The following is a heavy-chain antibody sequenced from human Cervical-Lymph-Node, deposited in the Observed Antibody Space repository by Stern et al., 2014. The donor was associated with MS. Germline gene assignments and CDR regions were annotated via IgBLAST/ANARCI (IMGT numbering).Heavy chain of an antibody. D-gene: IGHD1/OR15-1a*01. CDR3: ARDQNKVGCLDF. V-gene: IGHV3-30*03. CDR1: GFSFSGSG. J-gene: IGHJ4*02. CDR2: ISYDGNSK. Sequence: QVQLVESGGGVVQPGRSLRLSCAASGFSFSGSGMHWVRQAPGKGLEWVAGISYDGNSKYYADSVKGRFTISRDNSKNTLYLQMNSLRAEDTAIFYCARDQNKVGCLDFWGQGAQVTVSS.